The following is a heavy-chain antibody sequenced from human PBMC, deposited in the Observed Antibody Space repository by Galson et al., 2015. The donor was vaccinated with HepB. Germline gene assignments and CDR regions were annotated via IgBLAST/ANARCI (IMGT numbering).Heavy chain of an antibody. CDR1: GFTFSGYG. D-gene: IGHD3-10*01. CDR3: ARLSSITMVRGVKIDGMDV. V-gene: IGHV3-33*01. Sequence: SLRLSCAASGFTFSGYGMHWVRQAPGKGLEWVAVIWYDGSNKYYADSVKGRFTISRDNSKNTLYLQMNSLRAEDTAVYYCARLSSITMVRGVKIDGMDVWGQGTTVTVSS. CDR2: IWYDGSNK. J-gene: IGHJ6*02.